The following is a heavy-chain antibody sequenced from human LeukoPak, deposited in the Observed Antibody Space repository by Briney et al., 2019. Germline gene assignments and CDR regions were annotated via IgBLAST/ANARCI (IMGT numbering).Heavy chain of an antibody. J-gene: IGHJ4*02. CDR2: INPNSGGT. CDR1: GYTFTGYY. V-gene: IGHV1-2*02. Sequence: GASVKVSCKASGYTFTGYYMHWVRQAPGQGLEWMGWINPNSGGTNYAQKFQGGVTMTRDTSISTAYMELSRLRSDDTAVYYCARWGAWELPYYFDYWGQGTLVTVSS. CDR3: ARWGAWELPYYFDY. D-gene: IGHD1-26*01.